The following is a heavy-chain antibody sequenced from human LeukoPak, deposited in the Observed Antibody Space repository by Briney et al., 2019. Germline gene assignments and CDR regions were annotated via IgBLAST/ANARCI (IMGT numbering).Heavy chain of an antibody. V-gene: IGHV1-46*01. CDR1: GYTLRSYG. CDR3: ARAQGSYYHYYMDV. J-gene: IGHJ6*03. D-gene: IGHD1-26*01. CDR2: INPSGGST. Sequence: ASVKVSCKASGYTLRSYGITWVRQAPGQGLEWMGIINPSGGSTSYAQKFQGRVTMTRDMSTSTVNMELSSLRSEDTAVYYCARAQGSYYHYYMDVWGKGTTVTVSS.